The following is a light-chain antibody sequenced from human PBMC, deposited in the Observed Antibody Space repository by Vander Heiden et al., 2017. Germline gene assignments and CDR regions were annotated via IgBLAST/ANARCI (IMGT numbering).Light chain of an antibody. CDR2: LGS. J-gene: IGKJ4*01. CDR1: QSLLYGNGYNY. V-gene: IGKV2-28*01. Sequence: DIVMTQSPLSLPVTPGEPASISCRSSQSLLYGNGYNYLDWYLQKPGQSPQLLIYLGSNRASGVPDRFSGSGSGTDFTLKISRVEAQDVGVYYCMQTLQTPLTFGGGTKVEIK. CDR3: MQTLQTPLT.